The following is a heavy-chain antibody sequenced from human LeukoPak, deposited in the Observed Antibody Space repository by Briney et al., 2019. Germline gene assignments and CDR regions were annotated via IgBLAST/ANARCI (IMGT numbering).Heavy chain of an antibody. J-gene: IGHJ5*02. Sequence: GGSLRLSCAASGFTFSRYSMNWVRQAPGKGLEWVSSISSGGIYIYYADSVKGRFTISRDNAKNSLFLRMNSLSAEDTAVYYCASLEYYDILTGDNWFDPWGQGTLVTVSS. CDR2: ISSGGIYI. V-gene: IGHV3-21*01. CDR1: GFTFSRYS. D-gene: IGHD3-9*01. CDR3: ASLEYYDILTGDNWFDP.